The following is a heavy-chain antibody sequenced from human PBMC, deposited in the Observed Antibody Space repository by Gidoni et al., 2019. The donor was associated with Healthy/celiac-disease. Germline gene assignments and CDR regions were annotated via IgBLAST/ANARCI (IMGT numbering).Heavy chain of an antibody. Sequence: EVQLVEPGGGLAQPGGCLRLSCAASGFTFSTHWMHWVRQAPGKGLVWVSRIKSDGSSTSYADSVKGRFTISRDNAKNTLYLQMNSLRAEDTAVYYCARDGLIMITFGGVIVTHYYGMDVWGQGTTVTVSS. D-gene: IGHD3-16*02. CDR1: GFTFSTHW. CDR2: IKSDGSST. CDR3: ARDGLIMITFGGVIVTHYYGMDV. J-gene: IGHJ6*02. V-gene: IGHV3-74*01.